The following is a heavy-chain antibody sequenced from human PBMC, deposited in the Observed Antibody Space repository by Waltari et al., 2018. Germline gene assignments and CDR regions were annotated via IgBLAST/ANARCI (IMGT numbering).Heavy chain of an antibody. CDR3: TRTRYCSTTSCQVDWFDP. V-gene: IGHV3-74*01. D-gene: IGHD2-2*01. J-gene: IGHJ5*02. CDR1: GFTFSSYW. CDR2: LNGDGGST. Sequence: EVQLVESGGGLVQPGGSLRLSCAASGFTFSSYWMHWVRQAPEKGLVWVALLNGDGGSTSYADSVKGRFTISRDNANNTLYLQMNSLRAEDTAVYYCTRTRYCSTTSCQVDWFDPWGQGTLVTVSS.